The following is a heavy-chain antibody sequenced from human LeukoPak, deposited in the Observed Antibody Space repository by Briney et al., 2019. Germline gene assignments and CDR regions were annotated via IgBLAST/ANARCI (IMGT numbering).Heavy chain of an antibody. CDR1: GYMFTNYG. Sequence: GASVKVSCKASGYMFTNYGITWVRQAPGQGLEWMGWISAFNGNTNYEQKFQGRVTMTTDTMTTDTSTSTAYMELRSLRSDDTAVYYCARDFGTWFDPWGQGTLVTVSS. CDR2: ISAFNGNT. CDR3: ARDFGTWFDP. J-gene: IGHJ5*02. D-gene: IGHD3/OR15-3a*01. V-gene: IGHV1-18*01.